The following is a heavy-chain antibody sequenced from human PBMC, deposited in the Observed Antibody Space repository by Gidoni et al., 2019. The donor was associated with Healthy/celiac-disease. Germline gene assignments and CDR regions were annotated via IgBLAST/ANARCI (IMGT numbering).Heavy chain of an antibody. V-gene: IGHV3-30*18. CDR1: GFTFSSYG. Sequence: QVQLVESGGGVVQPGRSLRLSCAASGFTFSSYGMHWVRQAPGKGLEWVAVISYDGSNKYYADSVKGRFTISRDNSKNTLYLQMNSLRAEDTAVYYCAKDRGDTAMPYFDYWGQGTLVTVSS. CDR3: AKDRGDTAMPYFDY. J-gene: IGHJ4*02. CDR2: ISYDGSNK. D-gene: IGHD5-18*01.